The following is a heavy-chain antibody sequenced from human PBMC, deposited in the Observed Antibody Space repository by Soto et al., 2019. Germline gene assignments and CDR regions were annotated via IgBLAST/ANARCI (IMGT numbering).Heavy chain of an antibody. CDR2: IYYSGST. V-gene: IGHV4-39*01. D-gene: IGHD6-19*01. CDR1: GGSISSSSYY. Sequence: SETLSLTCTVSGGSISSSSYYWGWIRQPPGKGLEWIGSIYYSGSTFYNPSLKSRVTISVDTSKNQFSLKLRSVTAADTAMYYCARRVLSVAAAATAAFDYWGQGTLVTVSS. CDR3: ARRVLSVAAAATAAFDY. J-gene: IGHJ4*02.